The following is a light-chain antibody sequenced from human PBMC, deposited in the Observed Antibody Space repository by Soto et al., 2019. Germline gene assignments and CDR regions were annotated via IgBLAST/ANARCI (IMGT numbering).Light chain of an antibody. Sequence: EIVMTQSPATLSVSPGERATLSCRASQSVSSNLAWYQQKPGHAPRLLIHGASTRATGIPARFSGSGSGTEFTLTISSLQSEDFAVYYCQQYNKWPLITFGQGTRLEIK. J-gene: IGKJ5*01. CDR2: GAS. CDR3: QQYNKWPLIT. CDR1: QSVSSN. V-gene: IGKV3-15*01.